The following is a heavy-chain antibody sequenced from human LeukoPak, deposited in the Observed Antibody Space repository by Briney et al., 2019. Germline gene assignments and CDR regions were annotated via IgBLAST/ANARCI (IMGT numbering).Heavy chain of an antibody. CDR2: IYTSGST. CDR1: GGSISSGDYY. Sequence: SETLSLTCTVSGGSISSGDYYWSWIRQPPGKGLEWIGRIYTSGSTNYNPSLKSRVTMSVDTSKNQFSLKLSSVTAADTAVYYCARGVVLGGWFDPWGQGTLVTVSS. V-gene: IGHV4-61*02. J-gene: IGHJ5*02. CDR3: ARGVVLGGWFDP. D-gene: IGHD3-16*01.